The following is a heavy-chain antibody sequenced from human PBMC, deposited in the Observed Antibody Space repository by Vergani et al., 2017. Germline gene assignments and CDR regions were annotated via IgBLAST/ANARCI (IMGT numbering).Heavy chain of an antibody. V-gene: IGHV4-59*01. CDR1: GGSISSYY. D-gene: IGHD3-16*02. CDR3: ASALSYAFDI. CDR2: IYYSGSN. Sequence: QVQPQESGPGLLKPSETLSLTCTVSGGSISSYYWSWIRHPPGKGLEWIGYIYYSGSNNYNPSLKSRVTISVDTSKNQFSLKLSSVTAADTAVYYCASALSYAFDIWGQGTMVTVSS. J-gene: IGHJ3*02.